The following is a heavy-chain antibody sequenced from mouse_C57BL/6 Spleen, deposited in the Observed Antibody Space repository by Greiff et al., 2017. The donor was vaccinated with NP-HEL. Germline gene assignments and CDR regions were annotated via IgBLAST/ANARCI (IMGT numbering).Heavy chain of an antibody. Sequence: EVKLVESGGDLVKPGGSLKLSCAASGFTFSSYGMSWVRQTPDKRLEWVATISSGGSYTYYTDSVKGRFTISRDNANNTLYLQMSSLKSEDTAMYYCARRGITTVVEDYWGQGTTLTVSS. CDR2: ISSGGSYT. D-gene: IGHD1-1*01. CDR3: ARRGITTVVEDY. V-gene: IGHV5-6*02. J-gene: IGHJ2*01. CDR1: GFTFSSYG.